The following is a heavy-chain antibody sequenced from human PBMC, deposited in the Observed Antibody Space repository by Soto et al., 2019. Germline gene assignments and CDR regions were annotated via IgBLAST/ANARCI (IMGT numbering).Heavy chain of an antibody. Sequence: PWGSLRLSCAASGFTVSSYAMSWVRQAPGKGLEWVSAISGSGGSTYYADSVKGRFTISRDNSKNTLYLQMNSLRAEDTAVYYCAKAPFAHDSHDYWGQGTLVTVSS. J-gene: IGHJ4*02. D-gene: IGHD2-15*01. V-gene: IGHV3-23*01. CDR3: AKAPFAHDSHDY. CDR2: ISGSGGST. CDR1: GFTVSSYA.